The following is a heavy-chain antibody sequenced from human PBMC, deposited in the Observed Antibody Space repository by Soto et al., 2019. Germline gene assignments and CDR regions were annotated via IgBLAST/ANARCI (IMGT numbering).Heavy chain of an antibody. CDR1: GGTFSSYT. D-gene: IGHD6-19*01. V-gene: IGHV1-69*02. CDR3: ARVVRTSASGWCFDY. Sequence: SVKVSCKASGGTFSSYTISWVRQAPGQGLEWMGRIIPILGIANYAQKFQGRVTITADKSTSTAYMELSSLRSEDTAVYYCARVVRTSASGWCFDYWGQGTLVTVSS. J-gene: IGHJ4*02. CDR2: IIPILGIA.